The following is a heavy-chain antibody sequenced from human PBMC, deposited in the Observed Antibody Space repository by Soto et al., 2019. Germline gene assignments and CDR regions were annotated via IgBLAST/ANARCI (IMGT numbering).Heavy chain of an antibody. V-gene: IGHV1-69*13. D-gene: IGHD3-9*01. J-gene: IGHJ4*02. CDR3: AREREILTVYFAFAS. Sequence: SVKVSCKASGGTFSSYAISWVRQAPGQGLEWMGGIIPIFGTANYAQKFQGRVTITADESTSTAYMELSSLRSEDTAVYYCAREREILTVYFAFASWGQGTLVTAPS. CDR2: IIPIFGTA. CDR1: GGTFSSYA.